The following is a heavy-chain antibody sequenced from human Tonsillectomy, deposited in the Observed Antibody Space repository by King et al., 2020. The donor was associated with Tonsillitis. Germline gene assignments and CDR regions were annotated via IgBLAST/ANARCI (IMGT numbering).Heavy chain of an antibody. Sequence: VQLQESGPGLVKPSETLSLTCTVSGGSVSSYYWGWIRQSPGMGLEWIGCIYHSGSAMYNPSLKNRVTISIDTSKNQFSLRLRSVSAADTALYFCARTLGLTFCGGDCYPPTLFDCWGQGALVTVSS. V-gene: IGHV4-59*02. CDR2: IYHSGSA. CDR1: GGSVSSYY. J-gene: IGHJ4*02. D-gene: IGHD2-21*02. CDR3: ARTLGLTFCGGDCYPPTLFDC.